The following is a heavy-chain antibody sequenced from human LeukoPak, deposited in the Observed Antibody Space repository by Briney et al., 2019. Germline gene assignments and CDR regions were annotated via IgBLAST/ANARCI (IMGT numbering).Heavy chain of an antibody. J-gene: IGHJ6*02. Sequence: SGGSLRLSCADSGLIFSGYAVNWVRQGIGKGLDWVSGIGSAGDKYYAGSERGRFTISRENAENFVYLQMNGLRAEDTAIYYCVRAKRETSSRPWTSGMDVWGQGTTVTVSS. CDR3: VRAKRETSSRPWTSGMDV. V-gene: IGHV3-13*01. CDR1: GLIFSGYA. CDR2: IGSAGDK. D-gene: IGHD3/OR15-3a*01.